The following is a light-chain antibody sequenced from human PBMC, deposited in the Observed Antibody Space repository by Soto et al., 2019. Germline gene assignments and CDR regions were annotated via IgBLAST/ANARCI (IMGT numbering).Light chain of an antibody. Sequence: DIQMTQSPSTLSAFVGDRVTITCRASQSISSWLAWYQQKPGKAPNLLIYKASSLESGVPARFSGSGSGKEFTPPTSSLQPDDVATYYCKEYSSYSSWTFGQGTKV. CDR3: KEYSSYSSWT. CDR1: QSISSW. CDR2: KAS. J-gene: IGKJ1*01. V-gene: IGKV1-5*03.